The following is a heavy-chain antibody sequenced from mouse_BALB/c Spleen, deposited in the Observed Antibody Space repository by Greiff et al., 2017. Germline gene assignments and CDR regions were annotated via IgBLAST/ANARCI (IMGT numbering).Heavy chain of an antibody. V-gene: IGHV1S22*01. D-gene: IGHD1-3*01. CDR3: TRRRSGTSWYFDV. CDR1: GYTFTSYW. J-gene: IGHJ1*01. Sequence: LQQPGSELVRPGASVKLSCKASGYTFTSYWMHWVKQRPGQGLEWIGNIYPGSGSTNYDEKFKSKATLTVDTSSSTAYMQLSSLTSEDSAVYYCTRRRSGTSWYFDVWGAGTTVTVSS. CDR2: IYPGSGST.